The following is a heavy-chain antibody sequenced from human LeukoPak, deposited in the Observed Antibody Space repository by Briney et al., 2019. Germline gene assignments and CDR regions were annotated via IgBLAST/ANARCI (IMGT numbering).Heavy chain of an antibody. CDR3: ARDSGYWAFDI. D-gene: IGHD3-22*01. CDR2: ISGSGTTT. J-gene: IGHJ3*02. Sequence: GGSLRLSCAASGFTFSSYAMTWVRQAPGQGLKWVSAISGSGTTTYYADSVKGRFTISRDNSKNTLHLQMNSLRADDTAVYYCARDSGYWAFDIWGQGTMVTVSS. V-gene: IGHV3-23*01. CDR1: GFTFSSYA.